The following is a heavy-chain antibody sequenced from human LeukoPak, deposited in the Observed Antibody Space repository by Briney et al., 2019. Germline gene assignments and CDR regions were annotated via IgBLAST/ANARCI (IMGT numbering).Heavy chain of an antibody. CDR3: ARTHVAAVYYFDY. V-gene: IGHV1-46*01. J-gene: IGHJ4*02. Sequence: ASVKVSCKASGYTFTSYYMHWVRQAPGQGLEWMGIINPSGGSTSYAQKFQGRVTLTRDMSTSTVYMELSSLRSEDTAVYYCARTHVAAVYYFDYWGQGSLVTVSS. CDR2: INPSGGST. CDR1: GYTFTSYY. D-gene: IGHD6-13*01.